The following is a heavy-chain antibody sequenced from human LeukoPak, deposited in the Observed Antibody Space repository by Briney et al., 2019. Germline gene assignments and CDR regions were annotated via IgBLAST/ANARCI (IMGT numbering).Heavy chain of an antibody. CDR1: GFTFSSYG. J-gene: IGHJ6*03. CDR3: AKESGFGEFYYYYYYMDV. V-gene: IGHV3-30*02. CDR2: IRYDGSNK. D-gene: IGHD3-10*01. Sequence: GGSLRLSCAASGFTFSSYGMHWVRQAPGKGLEWVAFIRYDGSNKYYADSVKGRFTISRDNSKNTLYLQMSSLRAEDTAVYYCAKESGFGEFYYYYYYMDVWGKGTTVTVSS.